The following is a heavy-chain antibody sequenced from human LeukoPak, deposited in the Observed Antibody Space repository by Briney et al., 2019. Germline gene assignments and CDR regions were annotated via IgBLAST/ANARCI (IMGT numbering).Heavy chain of an antibody. CDR2: ISGSGDST. J-gene: IGHJ4*02. Sequence: GGSLRLSCAASGFTFRSYAMNWVRQAPGKGLEWVSGISGSGDSTYYADSVKGRFTISRDNSKNTLYLQVNSLRAEDTAVYYCAGLGGYDYWGQGTLVTVSS. CDR3: AGLGGYDY. D-gene: IGHD3-16*01. CDR1: GFTFRSYA. V-gene: IGHV3-23*01.